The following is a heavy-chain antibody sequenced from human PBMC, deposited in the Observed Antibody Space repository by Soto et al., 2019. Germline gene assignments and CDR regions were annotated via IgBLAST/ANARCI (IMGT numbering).Heavy chain of an antibody. V-gene: IGHV6-1*01. CDR2: TYYRSRWYN. D-gene: IGHD3-9*01. J-gene: IGHJ5*02. CDR3: TRDHTFYDILIGFPTNRLDP. Sequence: SQTLSLTCAISGDSVSSSSAAWNWIRQSPSRGLEWLGRTYYRSRWYNDYAVSVKSRITINPDTSKNQFSLQLNSVTPEDTAVYYCTRDHTFYDILIGFPTNRLDPWGQGTLVTVSS. CDR1: GDSVSSSSAA.